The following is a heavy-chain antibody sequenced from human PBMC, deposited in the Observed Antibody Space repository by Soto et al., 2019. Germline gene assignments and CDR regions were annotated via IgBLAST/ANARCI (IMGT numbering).Heavy chain of an antibody. D-gene: IGHD3-22*01. J-gene: IGHJ4*02. V-gene: IGHV3-30*18. Sequence: QVQLVASGGGVVQPGRSLRLSCAASGFTFSSYGMHWVRQAPGKGLEWVAVISYDGSNKYYADSVKGRFTISRDNSKNTLYLQMNSLRAEDTAVYYCAKDYYDSSGYYLFDYWGQGTLVTVSS. CDR2: ISYDGSNK. CDR1: GFTFSSYG. CDR3: AKDYYDSSGYYLFDY.